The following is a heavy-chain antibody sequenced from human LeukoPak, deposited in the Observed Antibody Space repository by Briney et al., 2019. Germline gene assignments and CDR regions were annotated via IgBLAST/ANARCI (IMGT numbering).Heavy chain of an antibody. CDR1: GYTFISHH. CDR2: INPDGGTT. CDR3: ARGRFDGYYDGRGYYAWYFDL. J-gene: IGHJ2*01. Sequence: PGASVKVSCKTSGYTFISHHLHWVRQAPGQGLEWMGVINPDGGTTIYAQNFQGRVTMTRDMSTSTVYMELTGLRSEDTAIFYCARGRFDGYYDGRGYYAWYFDLWGRGTLVIVSS. V-gene: IGHV1-46*01. D-gene: IGHD3-22*01.